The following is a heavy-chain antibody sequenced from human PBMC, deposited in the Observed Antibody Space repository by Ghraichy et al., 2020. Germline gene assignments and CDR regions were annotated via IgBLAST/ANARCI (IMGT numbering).Heavy chain of an antibody. CDR3: AKDHDYDSSGGSDAFDI. CDR1: GFTFSSYA. D-gene: IGHD3-22*01. J-gene: IGHJ3*02. Sequence: GGSLRLSCAASGFTFSSYAMSWVRQAPGKGLEWVSAISGSGGSTYYADSVKGRFTISRDNSKNTLYLQINSLRAEDTAVYYCAKDHDYDSSGGSDAFDIWGQGTMVTVSS. V-gene: IGHV3-23*01. CDR2: ISGSGGST.